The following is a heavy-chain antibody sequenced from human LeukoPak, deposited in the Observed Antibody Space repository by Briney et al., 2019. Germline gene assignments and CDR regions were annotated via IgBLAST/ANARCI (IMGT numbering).Heavy chain of an antibody. CDR1: GFTFSDYY. J-gene: IGHJ6*03. D-gene: IGHD1-26*01. CDR3: ASPRGSYYYYMDV. CDR2: ISSSGSTI. V-gene: IGHV3-11*01. Sequence: GGSLRLSCAVSGFTFSDYYMSWIRQAPGKGLEWVSYISSSGSTIYYADSVKGRFTISRDNAKNSLYLQMNSLRAEDTAVYYCASPRGSYYYYMDVWGKGTTVTVSS.